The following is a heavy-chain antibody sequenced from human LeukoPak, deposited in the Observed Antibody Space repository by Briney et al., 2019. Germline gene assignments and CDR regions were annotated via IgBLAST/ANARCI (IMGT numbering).Heavy chain of an antibody. J-gene: IGHJ4*02. CDR3: AREVLYSSGSFDY. D-gene: IGHD6-19*01. Sequence: ASVKVSCKASGGTFSSYAISWVRQAPGQGLEWMGRIIPIFGTANYAQKFQGRVTITTDESTSTAYMELSSLRSEDTAVYYCAREVLYSSGSFDYWSQGTLVTVSS. CDR2: IIPIFGTA. V-gene: IGHV1-69*05. CDR1: GGTFSSYA.